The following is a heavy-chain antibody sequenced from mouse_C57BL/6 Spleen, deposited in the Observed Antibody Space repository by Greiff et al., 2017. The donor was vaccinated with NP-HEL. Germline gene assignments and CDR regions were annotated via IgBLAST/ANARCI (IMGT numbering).Heavy chain of an antibody. CDR3: ARVYYSNYEKAMDY. V-gene: IGHV5-17*01. D-gene: IGHD2-5*01. CDR1: GFTFSDYG. Sequence: EVKLMESGGGLVKPGGSLKLSCAASGFTFSDYGMHWVRQAPEKGLEWVAYISSGSSTIYYADTVKGRFTISRDNAKNTLFLQMTSLRSEDTAMYYCARVYYSNYEKAMDYWGQGTSVTVSS. CDR2: ISSGSSTI. J-gene: IGHJ4*01.